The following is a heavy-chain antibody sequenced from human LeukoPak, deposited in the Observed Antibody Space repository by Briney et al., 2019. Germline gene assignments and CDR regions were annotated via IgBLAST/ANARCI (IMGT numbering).Heavy chain of an antibody. CDR3: ARANYHDSSGVDY. V-gene: IGHV4-30-4*01. CDR1: GGSISSGDYY. Sequence: SQTLSLTCTVSGGSISSGDYYWSWTRQPPGKGLEWIGYIYYSGSTYYNPSLKSRVTISVDTSKNQFSLKLSSVTAADTAVYYCARANYHDSSGVDYWGQGTLVTVSS. J-gene: IGHJ4*02. CDR2: IYYSGST. D-gene: IGHD3-22*01.